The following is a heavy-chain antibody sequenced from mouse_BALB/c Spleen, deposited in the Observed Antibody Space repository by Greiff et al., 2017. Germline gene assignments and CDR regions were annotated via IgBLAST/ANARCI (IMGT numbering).Heavy chain of an antibody. Sequence: EVKVVESGGGLVKPGGSLKLSCAASGFTFSSYAMSWVRQTPEKRLEWVASISSGGSTYYPDSVKGRFTISRDNARNILYLQMSSLRSEDTAMYYCARGRGYDSSLFAYWGQGTLVTVSA. CDR2: ISSGGST. CDR1: GFTFSSYA. D-gene: IGHD2-3*01. CDR3: ARGRGYDSSLFAY. V-gene: IGHV5-6-5*01. J-gene: IGHJ3*01.